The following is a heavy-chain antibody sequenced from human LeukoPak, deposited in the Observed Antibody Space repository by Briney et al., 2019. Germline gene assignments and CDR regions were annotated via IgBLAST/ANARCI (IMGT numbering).Heavy chain of an antibody. V-gene: IGHV1-18*01. CDR3: ARERGSGSYEGLDAFDI. D-gene: IGHD1-26*01. J-gene: IGHJ3*02. Sequence: ASLKVSCMASGYSFTNYGITWVRQAPGQGPEWMGWIRSYNGYTKYAQKFQGRVTMTTDRFTNTAYVELRSLRSEDTAVYYCARERGSGSYEGLDAFDIWGQGTMVTVSS. CDR1: GYSFTNYG. CDR2: IRSYNGYT.